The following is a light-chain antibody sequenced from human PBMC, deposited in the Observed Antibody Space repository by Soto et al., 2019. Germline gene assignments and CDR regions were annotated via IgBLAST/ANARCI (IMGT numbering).Light chain of an antibody. V-gene: IGKV1-5*01. CDR3: QQYNSFPPYS. CDR1: QRISFW. J-gene: IGKJ2*03. Sequence: DIQMTQSPSTLSASVGDRVTITCRSSQRISFWLAWYQQKPGKAPKLLIYDASTFYSGVPSRFSGSRSGTEFTRAISSLKPDDFASYYCQQYNSFPPYSVVQGTKLEL. CDR2: DAS.